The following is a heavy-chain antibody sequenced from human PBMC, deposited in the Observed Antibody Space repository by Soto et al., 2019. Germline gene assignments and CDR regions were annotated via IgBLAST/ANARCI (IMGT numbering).Heavy chain of an antibody. V-gene: IGHV3-30*03. J-gene: IGHJ4*02. CDR2: ISYDGSDSLDGSYK. CDR1: GFAFSSYG. CDR3: ARPGRNFWSGRYYFDY. D-gene: IGHD3-3*01. Sequence: AGGSLRLSCEASGFAFSSYGMHWVRQAPGKGLEWVAVISYDGSDSLDGSYKYYADSVKGRFTISRDNSRNTLYLHMNSLREEDTGVYYCARPGRNFWSGRYYFDYWGQGALVTVSS.